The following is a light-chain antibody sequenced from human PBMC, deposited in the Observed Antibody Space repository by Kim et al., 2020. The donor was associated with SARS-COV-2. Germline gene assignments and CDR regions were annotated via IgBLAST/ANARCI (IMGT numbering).Light chain of an antibody. V-gene: IGLV2-23*01. CDR1: SSDVGGYDL. J-gene: IGLJ1*01. CDR3: SSYAGSSTYV. Sequence: GQSITVTCTGTSSDVGGYDLVSWCQQHPGKAPKLIIYEDSKRPSGVSNRFSGSKSGNTASLTISGLQAEDEADYHCSSYAGSSTYVFGTGTKVTVL. CDR2: EDS.